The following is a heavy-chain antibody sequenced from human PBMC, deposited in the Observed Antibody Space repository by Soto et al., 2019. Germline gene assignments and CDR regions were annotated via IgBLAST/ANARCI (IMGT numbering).Heavy chain of an antibody. Sequence: QVQLVQSGAELKKPGASVKVSCKASGYTFRNYGINWVRQAPGQGLEWMGWISAYNGNTKYAQKFQGRVTMATDTPTSTAYMELRSLKSDDAAVYYCARDGRQFGPNSDNFEVWGQGTTVTVSA. J-gene: IGHJ3*01. CDR2: ISAYNGNT. CDR1: GYTFRNYG. D-gene: IGHD3-10*01. CDR3: ARDGRQFGPNSDNFEV. V-gene: IGHV1-18*01.